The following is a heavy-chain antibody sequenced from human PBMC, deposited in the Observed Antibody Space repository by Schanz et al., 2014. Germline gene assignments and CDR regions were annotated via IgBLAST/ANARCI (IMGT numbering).Heavy chain of an antibody. CDR2: IWYDGSNE. D-gene: IGHD6-19*01. V-gene: IGHV3-33*08. CDR3: ARDHQWLARYYMDV. Sequence: VQLLESGGGFVQPGGSLRLSCVASGVTFSSYAMNWVRQAPGKGLEWVALIWYDGSNEYYADSVKGRFTISRDNPKKTLYLQMNSLRAEDTAVYYCARDHQWLARYYMDVWGKGTTVTVSS. J-gene: IGHJ6*03. CDR1: GVTFSSYA.